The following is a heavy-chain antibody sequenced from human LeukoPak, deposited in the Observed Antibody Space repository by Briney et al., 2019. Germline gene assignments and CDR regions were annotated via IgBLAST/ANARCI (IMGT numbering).Heavy chain of an antibody. D-gene: IGHD3-22*01. Sequence: ASVKVSCKASGYTFTSYGISWVRQAPGQGLEWMGWIGAYNVNTNYAQKLQGRATMTTDTSTSTAYMELRGLRSDDTAVYYCARDYYDSSGYRQNYFDYWGQGTLVTVSS. CDR3: ARDYYDSSGYRQNYFDY. V-gene: IGHV1-18*01. CDR1: GYTFTSYG. CDR2: IGAYNVNT. J-gene: IGHJ4*02.